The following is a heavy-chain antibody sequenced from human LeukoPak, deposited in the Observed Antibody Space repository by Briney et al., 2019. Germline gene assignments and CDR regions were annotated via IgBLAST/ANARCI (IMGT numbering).Heavy chain of an antibody. J-gene: IGHJ5*02. CDR2: PYFDGRT. V-gene: IGHV4-39*02. CDR3: ARRSGDWAVNWFDP. CDR1: GGSITGSTYY. D-gene: IGHD2-21*02. Sequence: SETLSLTCTVAGGSITGSTYYWAWFRQPPGKGLEWIGSPYFDGRTYYSPSLRSRITISGDTSKNHFSLKLSSVTAADTAVYYCARRSGDWAVNWFDPWGQGTLVTVSS.